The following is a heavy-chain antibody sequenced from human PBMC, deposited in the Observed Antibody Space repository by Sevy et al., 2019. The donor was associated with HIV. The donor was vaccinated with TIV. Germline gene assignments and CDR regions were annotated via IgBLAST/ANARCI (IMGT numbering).Heavy chain of an antibody. D-gene: IGHD6-13*01. CDR3: TTASWSQEDYYNY. Sequence: GESLKISCAASGFTFSNAWMSWVRQAPGKGLEWVGRIKGKIYDGTIDYAAPVKGRFSISRDDSKNTLYLQMNSLKTEDTAVYYCTTASWSQEDYYNYWGQVTLVTVSS. CDR1: GFTFSNAW. V-gene: IGHV3-15*01. J-gene: IGHJ4*02. CDR2: IKGKIYDGTI.